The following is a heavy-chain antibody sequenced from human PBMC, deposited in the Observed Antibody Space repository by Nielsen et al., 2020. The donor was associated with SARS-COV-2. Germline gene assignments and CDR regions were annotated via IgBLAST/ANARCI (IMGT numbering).Heavy chain of an antibody. J-gene: IGHJ6*02. Sequence: GGSLRLSCTASGFSFMTYNMHWVRQAPGKGLEWVAAILHYGGNVYNSDSVKGRFTISRDNSRNTLYLQMNTLRPEDTAVYSCARDAYGDLIYGMDVWGRGTTVTVSS. D-gene: IGHD4-17*01. CDR1: GFSFMTYN. V-gene: IGHV3-30*04. CDR3: ARDAYGDLIYGMDV. CDR2: ILHYGGNV.